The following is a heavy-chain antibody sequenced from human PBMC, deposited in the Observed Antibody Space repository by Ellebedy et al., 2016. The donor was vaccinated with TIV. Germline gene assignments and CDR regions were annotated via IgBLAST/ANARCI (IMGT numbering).Heavy chain of an antibody. J-gene: IGHJ4*02. Sequence: KVSCXGSGYSFAIYWISWVRQMPGKGLEWMGRIDPSDPSGSFTSYSPSFQGHVTVSTDKSISTAYLQWSSLKASDTAMYYCARHELGSNAAFDSWGPGTLVIVSS. D-gene: IGHD7-27*01. V-gene: IGHV5-10-1*01. CDR1: GYSFAIYW. CDR2: IDPSDPSGSFT. CDR3: ARHELGSNAAFDS.